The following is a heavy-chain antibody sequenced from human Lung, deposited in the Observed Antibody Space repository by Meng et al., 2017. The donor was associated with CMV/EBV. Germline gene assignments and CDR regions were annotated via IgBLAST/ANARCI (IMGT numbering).Heavy chain of an antibody. CDR3: ARRPPALTGNWFDP. J-gene: IGHJ5*02. CDR2: IYYSGTA. CDR1: GGPISSTSDY. V-gene: IGHV4-39*02. D-gene: IGHD1-14*01. Sequence: SDTLSLPFSVSGGPISSTSDYWGWIRQPPGRGLAWIGSIYYSGTAYYNPSLNSRVTVSVDTSKNHLSLTLSAVTAADTAVYYCARRPPALTGNWFDPWGQGTLVTVSS.